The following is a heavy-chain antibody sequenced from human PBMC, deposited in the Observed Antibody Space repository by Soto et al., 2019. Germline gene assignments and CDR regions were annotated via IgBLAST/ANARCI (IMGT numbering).Heavy chain of an antibody. CDR1: GFTFSSYD. CDR2: IGTAGDT. V-gene: IGHV3-13*01. Sequence: GGSLRLSCAASGFTFSSYDMHWVRQATGKGLEWVSAIGTAGDTYYPGSVKGRFTISRENAKNSLYLQMNSLRAGDTAVYYCARTYYYDSSGYYHSKIDASDIWGQGTMVTVSS. D-gene: IGHD3-22*01. J-gene: IGHJ3*02. CDR3: ARTYYYDSSGYYHSKIDASDI.